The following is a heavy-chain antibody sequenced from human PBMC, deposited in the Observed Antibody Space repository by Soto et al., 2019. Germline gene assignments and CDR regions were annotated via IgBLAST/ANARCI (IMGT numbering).Heavy chain of an antibody. CDR1: GDTISSGGFY. D-gene: IGHD3-22*01. Sequence: QVQLQESGPGLVKPSQTLSLTCTVSGDTISSGGFYWSWIRQHPGKGLEWIGYIHNSGSTYYNPSLKSRSSISVDTSKNQFSLNLSSVTAADTAVYYCARATYSYTVIDHRFDYWGQGTLVTVSS. V-gene: IGHV4-31*03. CDR2: IHNSGST. J-gene: IGHJ4*02. CDR3: ARATYSYTVIDHRFDY.